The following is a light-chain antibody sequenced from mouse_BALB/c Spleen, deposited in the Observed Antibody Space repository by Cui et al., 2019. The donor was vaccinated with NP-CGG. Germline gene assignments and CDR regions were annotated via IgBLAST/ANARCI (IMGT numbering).Light chain of an antibody. CDR1: IGAVIISNY. Sequence: QAVVTQESALPTSPRETATTTCRSSIGAVIISNYANWVKEKPDHLFTGLIGGTNNRAPGVPARFSGSLIGDKAALTITGAQTEDEAIYFCALWYSNHWVFGGGTKLTVL. CDR3: ALWYSNHWV. J-gene: IGLJ1*01. V-gene: IGLV1*01. CDR2: GTN.